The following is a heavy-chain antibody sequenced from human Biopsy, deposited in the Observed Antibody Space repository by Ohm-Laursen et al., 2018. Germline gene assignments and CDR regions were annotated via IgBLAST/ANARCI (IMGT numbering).Heavy chain of an antibody. D-gene: IGHD3-10*01. V-gene: IGHV3-33*01. CDR1: GFTFSSYG. Sequence: SLRLSCAAPGFTFSSYGMHWVRQAPGKGLEWVAFIWYDGFNRYYADSVKGRFTISRDNSKNTLDLQMNSLKAEDTAVYYCATSTMVRSSGHAFDIWGQGTVVTVS. J-gene: IGHJ3*02. CDR2: IWYDGFNR. CDR3: ATSTMVRSSGHAFDI.